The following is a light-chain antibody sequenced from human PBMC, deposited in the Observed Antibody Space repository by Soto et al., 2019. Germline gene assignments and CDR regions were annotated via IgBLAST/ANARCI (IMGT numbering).Light chain of an antibody. CDR2: DAS. CDR1: QSISSC. V-gene: IGKV1-5*01. J-gene: IGKJ1*01. Sequence: DIQLTQSPSSLSASVGDRVTITCRASQSISSCLNWYQQKPGKAPNLLINDASTLEGGVPSRFSGRGSGTEFTLTISSLQPDDFATYYCQQYSGYSGTFGHGAKVGIK. CDR3: QQYSGYSGT.